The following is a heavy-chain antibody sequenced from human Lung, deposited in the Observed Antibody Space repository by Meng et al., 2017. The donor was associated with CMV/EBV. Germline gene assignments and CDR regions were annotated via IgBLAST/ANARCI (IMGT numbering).Heavy chain of an antibody. V-gene: IGHV1-18*01. D-gene: IGHD3-22*01. CDR1: GDTSTSYG. J-gene: IGHJ4*02. CDR3: ASKVEPYYYDRSGYLN. Sequence: SVXVSXXASGDTSTSYGFTWVRQAPGQGLEWVGWISAYNDNTNYAQRLQGRVSMTTDTTTSTAYMELRSLRSDDTAVYYCASKVEPYYYDRSGYLNWGQGTXVTVSS. CDR2: ISAYNDNT.